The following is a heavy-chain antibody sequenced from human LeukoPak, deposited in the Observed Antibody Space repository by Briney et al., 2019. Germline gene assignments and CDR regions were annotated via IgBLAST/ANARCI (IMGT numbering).Heavy chain of an antibody. CDR1: GDSFSTSGYS. D-gene: IGHD3-22*01. CDR2: IYHSGTT. J-gene: IGHJ5*02. CDR3: ARVNKYYYDSSRMWFDP. Sequence: SETLSLTCTVSGDSFSTSGYSWSWIRQPPGKGLEWIGYIYHSGTTYNNPSLQSRVTISVDTSKNQFSLKLSSVTAADTAVYYCARVNKYYYDSSRMWFDPWGQGTLVTVSS. V-gene: IGHV4-30-2*01.